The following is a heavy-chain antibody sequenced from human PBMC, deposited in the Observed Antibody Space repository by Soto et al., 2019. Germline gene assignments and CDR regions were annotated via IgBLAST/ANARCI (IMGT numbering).Heavy chain of an antibody. CDR1: GFTFGDYA. D-gene: IGHD1-26*01. CDR3: TSSELYYYYYYMDV. CDR2: IRSKAYGGTT. V-gene: IGHV3-49*03. Sequence: LRLSCTASGFTFGDYAMSWFRQAPGKGLEWVGFIRSKAYGGTTEYAASVKGRFTISRDDSKSIAYLQMNSLKTEDTAVYYCTSSELYYYYYYMDVWGKGTTVTVSS. J-gene: IGHJ6*03.